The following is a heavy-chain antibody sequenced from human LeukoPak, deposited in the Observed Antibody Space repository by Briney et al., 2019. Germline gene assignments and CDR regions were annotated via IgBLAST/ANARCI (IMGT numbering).Heavy chain of an antibody. CDR1: GFSPSTTGVG. D-gene: IGHD2-15*01. CDR3: AHRIAVVAATGGFDY. Sequence: SGPTLVNPTQTLTLTCTFSGFSPSTTGVGVGWIRQPPGKALEWLALIYWDDDKRYSPSLESRLTITKDTSKNQVVLTMTNMDPVDTATYYCAHRIAVVAATGGFDYWGQGTLVTVSS. V-gene: IGHV2-5*02. J-gene: IGHJ4*02. CDR2: IYWDDDK.